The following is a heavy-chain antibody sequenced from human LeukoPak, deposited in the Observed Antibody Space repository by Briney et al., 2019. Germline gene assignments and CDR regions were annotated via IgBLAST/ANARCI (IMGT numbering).Heavy chain of an antibody. CDR3: ARLYCSGGSCYGKHYFDY. CDR2: ISSSSSYI. Sequence: AGGSLRLSCAASGFTFSSYSMNWVRQAPGKGLEWVSSISSSSSYIYYADSVKGRFTISRDNAKNSLYLQMNSLRAEDTAVYYCARLYCSGGSCYGKHYFDYWGQGALVTVSS. D-gene: IGHD2-15*01. CDR1: GFTFSSYS. V-gene: IGHV3-21*01. J-gene: IGHJ4*02.